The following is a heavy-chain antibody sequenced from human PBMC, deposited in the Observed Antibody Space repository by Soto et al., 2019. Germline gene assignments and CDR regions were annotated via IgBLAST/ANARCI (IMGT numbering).Heavy chain of an antibody. J-gene: IGHJ4*02. CDR3: ARDEGWGLWFDY. CDR2: IGSSGSTI. V-gene: IGHV3-48*03. D-gene: IGHD3-10*01. Sequence: EVQLVESGGGLVQPGGSLRLSCAASGFTFSSYEMNWVRQAPGKGLEWVSYIGSSGSTIYYADSVKGRFTISRDDAKNSLYLQMNSLGAEDTAVYYCARDEGWGLWFDYWGQGTLVAVSS. CDR1: GFTFSSYE.